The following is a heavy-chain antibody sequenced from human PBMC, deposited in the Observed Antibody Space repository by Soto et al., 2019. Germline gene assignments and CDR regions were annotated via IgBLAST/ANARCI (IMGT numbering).Heavy chain of an antibody. CDR3: ARVQEDYYDSSGYPRYYFDY. D-gene: IGHD3-22*01. CDR2: IKYSGTT. J-gene: IGHJ4*02. CDR1: GGSISSSRCH. Sequence: PSETLSLTCTVSGGSISSSRCHWGWIRQPPGKGLEWIASIKYSGTTFYNPSLKSRVTLSVDTSKNQFALKLSSVTAAETAVYYCARVQEDYYDSSGYPRYYFDYWGQGTLVTVSS. V-gene: IGHV4-39*01.